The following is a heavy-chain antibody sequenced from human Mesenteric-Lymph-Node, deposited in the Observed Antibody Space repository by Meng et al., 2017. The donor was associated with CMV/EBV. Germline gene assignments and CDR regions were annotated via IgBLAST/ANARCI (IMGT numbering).Heavy chain of an antibody. V-gene: IGHV1-8*03. Sequence: ASVKVSCKASGYTFTSYDINWVRQATGQGLEWMGWMNPNSGNTGYAQKFQGRVTITRNTSISTAYMELSSLRSEDTAVYYCARTQANCGGNCYTTGAFEIWGQGTMVTVSS. CDR2: MNPNSGNT. J-gene: IGHJ3*02. D-gene: IGHD2-21*01. CDR1: GYTFTSYD. CDR3: ARTQANCGGNCYTTGAFEI.